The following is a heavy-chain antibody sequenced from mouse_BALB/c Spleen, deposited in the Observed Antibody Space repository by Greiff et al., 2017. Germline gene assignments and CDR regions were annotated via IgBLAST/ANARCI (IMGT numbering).Heavy chain of an antibody. V-gene: IGHV3-8*02. J-gene: IGHJ2*01. CDR3: ARGGVGNYYFDY. CDR1: GDSITSGY. D-gene: IGHD2-1*01. CDR2: ISYSGST. Sequence: EVQVVESGPSLVKPSQTLSLTCSVTGDSITSGYWNWIRKFPGNKLEYMGYISYSGSTYYNPSLKSRISITRDTSKNQYYLQLNSVTTEDTATYYCARGGVGNYYFDYWGQGTTLTVSS.